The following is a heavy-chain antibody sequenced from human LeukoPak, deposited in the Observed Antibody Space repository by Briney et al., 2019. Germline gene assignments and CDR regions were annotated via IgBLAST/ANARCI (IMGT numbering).Heavy chain of an antibody. J-gene: IGHJ4*02. CDR3: ARDQGYSGLNNYFDY. Sequence: SETLSLTCTVSGVSISSSSYYWGWIRQPPGKGLESIGCIYYSGSTYYNPSLKSRVTISVDTSKNQFSLKLSSVTATDTAVYYCARDQGYSGLNNYFDYWGQGTLVTVYS. CDR1: GVSISSSSYY. D-gene: IGHD5-12*01. V-gene: IGHV4-39*07. CDR2: IYYSGST.